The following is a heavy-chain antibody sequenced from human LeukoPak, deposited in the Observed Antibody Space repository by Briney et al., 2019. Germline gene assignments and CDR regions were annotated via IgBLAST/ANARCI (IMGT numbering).Heavy chain of an antibody. CDR3: AEEDYLDRGGYYIYNSYTMDV. D-gene: IGHD3-22*01. CDR1: GLHFSTFG. V-gene: IGHV3-30*02. Sequence: GGSLRLSCDPSGLHFSTFGMHGVRQAPGKGLEWVGFTRYDGNYVKYADSVKGRFTISRDNSKKTLYLQMNSLRPAGTAVYFCAEEDYLDRGGYYIYNSYTMDVWGKGATVVVSS. CDR2: TRYDGNYV. J-gene: IGHJ6*03.